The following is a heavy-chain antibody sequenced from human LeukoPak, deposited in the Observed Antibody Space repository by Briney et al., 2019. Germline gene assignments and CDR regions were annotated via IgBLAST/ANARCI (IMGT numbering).Heavy chain of an antibody. Sequence: PGGSLRLSCAASGFTFSSYAMHWVRQAPGKGLEWVAVISYDGSNKYYADSVKGRFTISRDNSKNTLYLQMNSLRAEDTAVYYCARDKYCSSTSCSSSAFDIWGQGTMVTVSS. V-gene: IGHV3-30-3*01. CDR3: ARDKYCSSTSCSSSAFDI. J-gene: IGHJ3*02. CDR1: GFTFSSYA. CDR2: ISYDGSNK. D-gene: IGHD2-2*01.